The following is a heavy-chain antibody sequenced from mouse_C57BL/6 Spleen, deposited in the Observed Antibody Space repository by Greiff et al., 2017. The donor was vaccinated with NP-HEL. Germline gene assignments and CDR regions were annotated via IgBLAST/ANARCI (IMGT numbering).Heavy chain of an antibody. CDR3: ARGGRLLRSVDYFDY. V-gene: IGHV5-4*03. D-gene: IGHD1-1*01. J-gene: IGHJ2*01. Sequence: EVKLVESGGGLVKPGGSLKLSCAASGFTFSSYAMSWVRQTPEKRLEWVATISDGGSYTYYPDNVKGRFTISRDNAKNNLYLQMSHLKSEDTAMYYCARGGRLLRSVDYFDYWGQGTTLTVSS. CDR2: ISDGGSYT. CDR1: GFTFSSYA.